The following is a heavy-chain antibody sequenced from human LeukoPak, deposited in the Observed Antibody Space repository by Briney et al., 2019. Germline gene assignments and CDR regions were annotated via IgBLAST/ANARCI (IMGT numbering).Heavy chain of an antibody. CDR1: VYTFTIHG. V-gene: IGHV1-18*01. D-gene: IGHD1-26*01. CDR2: ISAYNGNT. J-gene: IGHJ4*02. CDR3: ARDEGAGATTDY. Sequence: GASVTVSFTCSVYTFTIHGISWVRQAPGQGPEWMGWISAYNGNTNYAQKFQGRVTMTTDTSTSTAYMELRSLRSDDTAVYYCARDEGAGATTDYWGQGTLVTVSS.